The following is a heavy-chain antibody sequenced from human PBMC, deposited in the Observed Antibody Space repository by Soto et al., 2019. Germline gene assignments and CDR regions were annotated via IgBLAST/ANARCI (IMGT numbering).Heavy chain of an antibody. CDR1: GGSISSYY. J-gene: IGHJ3*02. CDR2: IYYSGST. Sequence: PSETLSLTCTVSGGSISSYYWSWIRQPPGKGLEWIGYIYYSGSTNYNPSLKSRVTISVDTSKNQFSLKLSSVTAADTAVYYCARDIIGVRGVHRRAFDIWGQGTMVT. V-gene: IGHV4-59*01. D-gene: IGHD3-10*01. CDR3: ARDIIGVRGVHRRAFDI.